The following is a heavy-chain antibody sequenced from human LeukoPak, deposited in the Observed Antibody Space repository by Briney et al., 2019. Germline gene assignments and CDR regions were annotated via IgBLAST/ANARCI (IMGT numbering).Heavy chain of an antibody. D-gene: IGHD3-10*01. J-gene: IGHJ6*03. CDR3: AKVGFRDWSDYKYYYYYMDV. CDR2: ISGGGGST. Sequence: PGGSLRLSCTASGFTCSSYAMSWVRQAPGKGLEWVSAISGGGGSTYSADSVKGRFTISRDNSKNTLYLQMNSLRAEDTAVYYCAKVGFRDWSDYKYYYYYMDVWGKGTTVTVSS. V-gene: IGHV3-23*01. CDR1: GFTCSSYA.